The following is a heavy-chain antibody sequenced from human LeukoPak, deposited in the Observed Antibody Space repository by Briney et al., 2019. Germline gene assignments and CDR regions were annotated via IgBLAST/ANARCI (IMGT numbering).Heavy chain of an antibody. CDR1: GFTFSSYS. V-gene: IGHV3-21*01. D-gene: IGHD3-22*01. J-gene: IGHJ4*02. CDR2: ISSSSSYI. Sequence: KPGGSLRLSCAASGFTFSSYSMNWVRQAPGKGLEWVSSISSSSSYIYYADSVKGRFTISRDNAKNSLYLQMNSLRAEDTDVYYCARDRAQTYYYDSRGYFIDYWGQGPLVTVS. CDR3: ARDRAQTYYYDSRGYFIDY.